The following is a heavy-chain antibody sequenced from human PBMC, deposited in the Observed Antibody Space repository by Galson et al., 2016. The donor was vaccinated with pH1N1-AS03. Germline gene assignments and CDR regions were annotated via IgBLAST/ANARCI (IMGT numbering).Heavy chain of an antibody. J-gene: IGHJ4*02. V-gene: IGHV5-51*03. CDR3: ARVIPVAGFHFDS. CDR2: IYCGDSDT. CDR1: GYSFSNYW. Sequence: QSGAEVKKPGESLRVSCTGYGYSFSNYWIGWVRQLPGKGLEWMGFIYCGDSDTRYGPSFHGRVPFSADKSTNTASLQWSTLQDSDTAIYYCARVIPVAGFHFDSWGQGTLVTVSS. D-gene: IGHD2-8*02.